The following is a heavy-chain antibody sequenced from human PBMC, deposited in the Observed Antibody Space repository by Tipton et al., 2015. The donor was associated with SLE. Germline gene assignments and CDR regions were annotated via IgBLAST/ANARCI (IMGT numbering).Heavy chain of an antibody. V-gene: IGHV3-7*03. CDR1: GFTFSSYW. Sequence: SLRLSCAASGFTFSSYWMSWVRQAPGKGLEWVANIKQDGSEKYYVDSVKGRFTISRDNAKNSLYLQMNSLRAEDTAVYCCANGGGGYSAYGAAYWGQGTLVTVSS. D-gene: IGHD5-12*01. CDR3: ANGGGGYSAYGAAY. J-gene: IGHJ4*02. CDR2: IKQDGSEK.